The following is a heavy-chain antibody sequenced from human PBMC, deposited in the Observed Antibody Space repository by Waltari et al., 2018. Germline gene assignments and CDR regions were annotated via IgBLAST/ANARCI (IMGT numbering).Heavy chain of an antibody. CDR1: GGSISTNSHL. J-gene: IGHJ3*01. CDR3: ATYIGASVGTAAFDV. Sequence: QLQLQESGPGLVKPSETLSLSCSVSGGSISTNSHLWGWIRQPPGQGLQWIGTISYTGATYYSPSLKSRVTLSRDTSKNQLSLKLGSVTAADTAMYYCATYIGASVGTAAFDVWGQGTMVTVS. D-gene: IGHD5-12*01. CDR2: ISYTGAT. V-gene: IGHV4-39*01.